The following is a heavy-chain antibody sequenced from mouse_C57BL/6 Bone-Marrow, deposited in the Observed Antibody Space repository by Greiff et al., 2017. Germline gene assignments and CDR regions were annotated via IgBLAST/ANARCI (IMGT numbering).Heavy chain of an antibody. CDR1: GFTFSSYT. D-gene: IGHD2-3*01. CDR2: ISGGGGNT. V-gene: IGHV5-9*04. J-gene: IGHJ3*01. CDR3: ARHDGYYLWFAY. Sequence: EVKLMESGGGLVKPGGSLTLSCAASGFTFSSYTMSWVRQTPEKRLEWVATISGGGGNTYYPDSVKGRFTISRDNAKNTLYLQMSSLKSEDTAVYYCARHDGYYLWFAYWGQGTLVTVSA.